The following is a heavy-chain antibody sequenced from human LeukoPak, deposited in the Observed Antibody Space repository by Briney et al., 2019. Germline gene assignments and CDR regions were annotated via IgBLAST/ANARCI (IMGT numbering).Heavy chain of an antibody. V-gene: IGHV1-2*02. CDR1: GYTFTNYG. J-gene: IGHJ4*02. CDR2: ISPKSGAA. Sequence: ASVKVSCKASGYTFTNYGISWVRQAPGQGLEWMGWISPKSGAADYAQQFRGRVTMTRDTSINTDYMEMKRVTSDDTAVYYCARGAEAETSPLDFWGQGTLVIVS. D-gene: IGHD6-13*01. CDR3: ARGAEAETSPLDF.